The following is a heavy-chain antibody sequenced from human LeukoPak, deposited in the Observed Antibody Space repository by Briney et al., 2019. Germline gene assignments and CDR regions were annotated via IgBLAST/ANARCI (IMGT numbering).Heavy chain of an antibody. J-gene: IGHJ6*02. CDR2: ISSSSSTI. Sequence: GGSPRLSCAASGFTFSSYSMNWVRQAPGKGLEWVSYISSSSSTIYYADSAKGRFTISRDNAKNSLYLQMNSLRAEDTAVYYCARVSGSGSYYNPYYYYGMDVWGQGTTVTVSS. CDR3: ARVSGSGSYYNPYYYYGMDV. CDR1: GFTFSSYS. V-gene: IGHV3-48*01. D-gene: IGHD3-10*01.